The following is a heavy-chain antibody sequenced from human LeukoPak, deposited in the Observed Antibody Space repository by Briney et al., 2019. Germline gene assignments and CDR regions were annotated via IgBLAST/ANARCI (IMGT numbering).Heavy chain of an antibody. D-gene: IGHD3-16*01. CDR2: ISSSSSTI. J-gene: IGHJ6*04. CDR1: GFAFRTCT. Sequence: GGSLRLSCAASGFAFRTCTMNWVRQAPGKGLEWVSYISSSSSTIYYADSVKGRFTISRDNAKNSVYLQMNSLRAEDTAVYYGGGTDGRDVGGKGTRVTVSS. CDR3: GGTDGRDV. V-gene: IGHV3-48*04.